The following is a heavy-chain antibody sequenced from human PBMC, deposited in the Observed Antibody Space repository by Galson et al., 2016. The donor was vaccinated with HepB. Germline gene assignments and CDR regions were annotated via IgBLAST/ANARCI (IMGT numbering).Heavy chain of an antibody. CDR2: IFYSGSA. D-gene: IGHD2/OR15-2a*01. CDR1: GGSINSSSYY. Sequence: SETLSLTCTVSGGSINSSSYYWGWIRQPPGKGLEWIGSIFYSGSAYYNPSLKSRVTIFVDTSKNQFSLKLSSVAAADTAVYYCARHIGLSVAQLDYWGQGTLVTVSS. V-gene: IGHV4-39*01. CDR3: ARHIGLSVAQLDY. J-gene: IGHJ4*02.